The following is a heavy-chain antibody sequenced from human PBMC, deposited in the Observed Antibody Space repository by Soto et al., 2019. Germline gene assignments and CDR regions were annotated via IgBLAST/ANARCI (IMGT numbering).Heavy chain of an antibody. CDR2: VYHNENT. CDR3: ARRERYYGSPGWFDP. V-gene: IGHV4-39*01. J-gene: IGHJ5*02. Sequence: KTSETLSLTCTVSGGSINDFAYYWGWIRQPPGKGLEWIGTVYHNENTYYNPSLKSRVTISVDTAKNQFSLNLRSVTAADTAIYFCARRERYYGSPGWFDPWGQGDLVTVAS. CDR1: GGSINDFAYY. D-gene: IGHD3-16*01.